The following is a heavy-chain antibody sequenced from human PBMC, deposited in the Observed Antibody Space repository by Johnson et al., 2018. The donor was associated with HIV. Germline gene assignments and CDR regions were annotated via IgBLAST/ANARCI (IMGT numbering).Heavy chain of an antibody. D-gene: IGHD2-21*02. Sequence: QVQLVESGGGLVHPGGSLRLSCAASGFTFSSYDMHWVRQATGKGLEWVAVISYDGSNKYYADSVKGRFTISRDNSKNTLYLQMNSLRAEDTAVYYCAKDHIVVVTAKDAFDIWGQGTMVTVSS. V-gene: IGHV3-30*18. CDR3: AKDHIVVVTAKDAFDI. CDR1: GFTFSSYD. J-gene: IGHJ3*02. CDR2: ISYDGSNK.